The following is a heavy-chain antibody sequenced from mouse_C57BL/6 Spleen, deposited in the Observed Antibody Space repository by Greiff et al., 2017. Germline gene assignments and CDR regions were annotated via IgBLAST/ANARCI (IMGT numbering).Heavy chain of an antibody. V-gene: IGHV1-61*01. CDR3: ARTITTVDRYAMDY. CDR2: IYPSDSET. D-gene: IGHD1-1*01. J-gene: IGHJ4*01. Sequence: QVHVKQPGAELVRPGSSVKLSCKASGYTFTSYWMDWVKQRPGQGLEWIGNIYPSDSETHYNQKFKDKATLTVDKSSSTAYMQLSSLTSEDSAVYYCARTITTVDRYAMDYWGQGTSVTVSS. CDR1: GYTFTSYW.